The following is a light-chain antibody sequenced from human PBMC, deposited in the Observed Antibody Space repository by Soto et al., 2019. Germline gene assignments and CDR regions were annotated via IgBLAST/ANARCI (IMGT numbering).Light chain of an antibody. Sequence: QLVLTQPASVSGSPGQSITISCTGTSGDIGVYNYVSWYQQHPGKAPKLMICEVSNRPSGVSSRFSGSKSGNTASLTISGLRAEDEADYYCTSFTTTNIWVFGGGTKLTVL. CDR3: TSFTTTNIWV. CDR1: SGDIGVYNY. CDR2: EVS. V-gene: IGLV2-14*01. J-gene: IGLJ3*02.